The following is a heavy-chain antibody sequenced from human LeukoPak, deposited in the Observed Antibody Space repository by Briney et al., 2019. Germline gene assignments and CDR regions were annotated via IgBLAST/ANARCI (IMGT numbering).Heavy chain of an antibody. CDR3: TRPSYDSSVSGVVY. J-gene: IGHJ4*02. CDR2: IRSKANSYAT. D-gene: IGHD3-22*01. Sequence: GGSLRLSCATSRFTFSGSAIHWVRQASGKGLEWVGRIRSKANSYATTDVASVKGRFTISRDDSKNTAYLEMSSLKTEDTAVYYCTRPSYDSSVSGVVYWGQGTLVTVSS. CDR1: RFTFSGSA. V-gene: IGHV3-73*01.